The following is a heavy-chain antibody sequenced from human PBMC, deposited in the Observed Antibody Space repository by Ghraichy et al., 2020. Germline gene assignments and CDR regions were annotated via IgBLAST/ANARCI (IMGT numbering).Heavy chain of an antibody. D-gene: IGHD4-23*01. V-gene: IGHV3-48*02. CDR3: ARGSTVVRFYYYDGMDV. J-gene: IGHJ6*02. CDR2: ITSSSSTR. Sequence: LSLTCVGSGFTFSSYSMNWVRQSPGKGLEWVSYITSSSSTRFYADSVKGRFTISRDNAQNSLYLQMNSLTDEDTAVYYCARGSTVVRFYYYDGMDVWGQGTTVTVSS. CDR1: GFTFSSYS.